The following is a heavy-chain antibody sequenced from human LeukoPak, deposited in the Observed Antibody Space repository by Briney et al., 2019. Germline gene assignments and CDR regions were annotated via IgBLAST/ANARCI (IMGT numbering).Heavy chain of an antibody. D-gene: IGHD6-13*01. CDR1: GFTFDDYA. Sequence: PGGPLRLSCAASGFTFDDYAMHWVRQAPGKGLEWVSGISWNSGSIGYADSVKGRFTISRDNAKNSLYLQMNSLRAEDTALYYCAKAYSSSSWVPDYWGQGTLVTVSS. V-gene: IGHV3-9*01. CDR2: ISWNSGSI. J-gene: IGHJ4*02. CDR3: AKAYSSSSWVPDY.